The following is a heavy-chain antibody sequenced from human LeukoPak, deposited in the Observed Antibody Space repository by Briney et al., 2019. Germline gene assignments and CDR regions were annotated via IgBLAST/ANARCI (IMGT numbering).Heavy chain of an antibody. CDR1: GFTFDNYR. D-gene: IGHD2-15*01. Sequence: GGSLRLSCAASGFTFDNYRMSWVRQAPGKGLEWVSTVNADGGNTYYADSVKGRFTISRDNSKNTLYLQMNSLRAEDTAVYYCAKGGEPYCSGGSCYLFDYWGQGTLVTVSS. CDR3: AKGGEPYCSGGSCYLFDY. J-gene: IGHJ4*02. CDR2: VNADGGNT. V-gene: IGHV3-23*01.